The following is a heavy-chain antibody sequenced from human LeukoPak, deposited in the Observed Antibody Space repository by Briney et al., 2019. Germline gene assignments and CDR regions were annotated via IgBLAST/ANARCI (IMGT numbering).Heavy chain of an antibody. D-gene: IGHD4/OR15-4a*01. CDR2: VYYSGST. CDR1: GDSITSGAFY. J-gene: IGHJ5*02. Sequence: SETLSLTCNVSGDSITSGAFYWAWIRQSPGKGLEWIGNVYYSGSTQYNPSLRGRVSISMDKTRNQFSLNLNSVSVTDTAIYYCARRDYAAWFDPWGQGTLVTVSS. V-gene: IGHV4-39*01. CDR3: ARRDYAAWFDP.